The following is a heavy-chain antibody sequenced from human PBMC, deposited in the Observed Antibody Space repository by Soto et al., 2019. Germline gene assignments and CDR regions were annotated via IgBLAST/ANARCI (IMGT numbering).Heavy chain of an antibody. CDR2: ISWNSGSI. D-gene: IGHD3-22*01. Sequence: EVQLVESGGGLVQPGRSLRLSCATSGFTFDDYAMHWVRQAPGKGLEWVSGISWNSGSIGYADSVKGRFTISRDNAKNSLYLQMNSLRAEDTALYYCAKDLFLGGPAGGAGYYDSSGYWAAFDIWGQGTMVTVSS. V-gene: IGHV3-9*01. CDR1: GFTFDDYA. J-gene: IGHJ3*02. CDR3: AKDLFLGGPAGGAGYYDSSGYWAAFDI.